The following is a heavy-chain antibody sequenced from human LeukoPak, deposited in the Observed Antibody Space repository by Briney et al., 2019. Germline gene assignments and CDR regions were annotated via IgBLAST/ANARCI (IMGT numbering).Heavy chain of an antibody. CDR3: ATSRRYSYGYVDY. D-gene: IGHD5-18*01. Sequence: PSETLSLTCTVSGGSISSSSYYWGWIRQPPGKGLEWIGSIYYSGSTYYNPSLKSRVTISVDTSKNQFSLKLSSATAADTAVYYCATSRRYSYGYVDYWGQGTLVTVSS. V-gene: IGHV4-39*01. CDR2: IYYSGST. J-gene: IGHJ4*02. CDR1: GGSISSSSYY.